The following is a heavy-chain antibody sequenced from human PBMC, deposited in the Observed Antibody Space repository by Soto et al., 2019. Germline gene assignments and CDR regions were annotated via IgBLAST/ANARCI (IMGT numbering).Heavy chain of an antibody. CDR1: GRPVSSGVYY. Sequence: SETLSLTCTVSGRPVSSGVYYWTWIRQHPGSGLEWIGYIYHIGSPYYNPSLENRVTISLDTSKNQFSLNLTSVTAADTAIYYCVRDRALDSSGHWFDTWGQGTLVTV. CDR2: IYHIGSP. V-gene: IGHV4-31*03. D-gene: IGHD3-22*01. CDR3: VRDRALDSSGHWFDT. J-gene: IGHJ5*02.